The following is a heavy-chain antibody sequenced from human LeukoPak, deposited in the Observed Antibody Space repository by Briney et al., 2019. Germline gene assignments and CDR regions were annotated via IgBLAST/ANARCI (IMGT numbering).Heavy chain of an antibody. V-gene: IGHV3-23*01. CDR1: GFTFSSYA. D-gene: IGHD6-6*01. CDR3: AKDRIAARPGPYYFDY. CDR2: ISGSGGST. J-gene: IGHJ4*02. Sequence: GGSLRLSCAASGFTFSSYAMSWVRQAPRKGLEWGSAISGSGGSTYYADPVKGRFTISRASSKNTLYLQMNGLRADDTAVYYCAKDRIAARPGPYYFDYWGQGTLVTVSS.